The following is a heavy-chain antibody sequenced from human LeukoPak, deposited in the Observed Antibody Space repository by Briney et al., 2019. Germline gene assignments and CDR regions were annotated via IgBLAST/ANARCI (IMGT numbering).Heavy chain of an antibody. Sequence: SETLSLTCTVSGDPISSYYWSWIRQPPGKGLEWIGYIYYTGSTNYNTSLKSRVTISVDTSKNQFSLKLSSVTAADTAVYYCARGPSSGTGSTSIDYWGQGTLVTVSS. J-gene: IGHJ4*02. CDR1: GDPISSYY. CDR2: IYYTGST. V-gene: IGHV4-59*01. D-gene: IGHD1-7*01. CDR3: ARGPSSGTGSTSIDY.